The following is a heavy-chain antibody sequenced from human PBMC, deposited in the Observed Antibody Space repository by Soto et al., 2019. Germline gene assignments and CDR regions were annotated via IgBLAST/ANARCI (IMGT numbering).Heavy chain of an antibody. Sequence: TGGSLRLSCVASGISFSKFWMNWVRQAPGKGLEWVANIKEDGTEKHFLDSVKGRFTISTDKDKNSMYLQMNSLRVEDTAVYYCTRGHYSNRIGGQGTLVTVSS. D-gene: IGHD4-4*01. CDR3: TRGHYSNRI. CDR2: IKEDGTEK. V-gene: IGHV3-7*01. J-gene: IGHJ4*02. CDR1: GISFSKFW.